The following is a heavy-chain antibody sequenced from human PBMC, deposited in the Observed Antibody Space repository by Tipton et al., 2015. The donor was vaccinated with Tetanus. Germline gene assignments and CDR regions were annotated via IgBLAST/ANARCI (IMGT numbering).Heavy chain of an antibody. CDR1: GGSLSSGTFY. J-gene: IGHJ4*01. Sequence: GLVKPSETLSLTCTVSGGSLSSGTFYWAWIRQPPGKGLEWIGNVYYNGNTYYNASLESRVTISIDRSRNQFSLKVTSVTAADTAVYYCARAPYSSPGKFYFDSWGHGILVTVSS. CDR2: VYYNGNT. V-gene: IGHV4-39*01. CDR3: ARAPYSSPGKFYFDS. D-gene: IGHD5-18*01.